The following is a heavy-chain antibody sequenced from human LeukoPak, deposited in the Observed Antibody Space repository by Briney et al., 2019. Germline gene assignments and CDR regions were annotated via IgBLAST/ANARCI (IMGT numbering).Heavy chain of an antibody. CDR1: GFTFSSYS. CDR3: ARSASTQFDY. V-gene: IGHV3-48*04. J-gene: IGHJ4*02. CDR2: ISTSSSTI. D-gene: IGHD2-2*01. Sequence: GGSLRLSCAASGFTFSSYSMNWVRQAPGKGLEWVSYISTSSSTIYYADSVKGRFTISRDSAKNSLYLQMNSLRAEDTAVYYCARSASTQFDYWGQGTLVTVSS.